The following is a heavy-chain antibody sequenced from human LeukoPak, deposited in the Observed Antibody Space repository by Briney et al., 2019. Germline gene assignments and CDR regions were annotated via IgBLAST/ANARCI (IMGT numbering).Heavy chain of an antibody. CDR1: GFTFRRYA. D-gene: IGHD2-2*01. CDR3: ARDRKCSSSTWYIYYYMDV. CDR2: ISYDGSNK. J-gene: IGHJ6*03. V-gene: IGHV3-30*01. Sequence: GGSLRLSCAASGFTFRRYAMHWVRQAPGKGLEWVAVISYDGSNKYYADSVKGRFTISRDNAKKTLYLQMNRLRAEDTAVYYCARDRKCSSSTWYIYYYMDVWGKGTTVTVSS.